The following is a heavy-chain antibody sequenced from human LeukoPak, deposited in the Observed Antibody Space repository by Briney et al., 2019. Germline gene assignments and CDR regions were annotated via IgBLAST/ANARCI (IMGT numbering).Heavy chain of an antibody. V-gene: IGHV3-23*01. D-gene: IGHD6-13*01. CDR2: ISWCGGST. J-gene: IGHJ4*02. CDR3: AQRIAAAGTHDFPY. CDR1: GFTFSSYA. Sequence: GGSLTLSCAASGFTFSSYAMSWVRQAPGKGLEGVSVISWCGGSTYYADSVKGRFTISRDNSKNTLYMQKHTLRDEDTAVYFCAQRIAAAGTHDFPYWGQGTLVTVSS.